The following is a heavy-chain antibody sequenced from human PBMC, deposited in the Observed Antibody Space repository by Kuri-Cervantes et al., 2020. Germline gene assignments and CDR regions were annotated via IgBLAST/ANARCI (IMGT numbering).Heavy chain of an antibody. D-gene: IGHD3-10*01. J-gene: IGHJ4*02. Sequence: LSLTCAASGFTFSSYWMSWVRQAPGKGLEWVANIKQDGSEKYYVDSVKGRFTISRDNAKNSLYLQMNSLRAEDTAVYYCARSKPFGESYFDNWGQGTLVTVSS. CDR3: ARSKPFGESYFDN. CDR1: GFTFSSYW. V-gene: IGHV3-7*03. CDR2: IKQDGSEK.